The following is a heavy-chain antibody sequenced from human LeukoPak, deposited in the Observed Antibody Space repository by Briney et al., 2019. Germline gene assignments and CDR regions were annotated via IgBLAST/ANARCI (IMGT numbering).Heavy chain of an antibody. V-gene: IGHV3-7*01. CDR3: ARARGFFDY. CDR1: GFTFDDYG. CDR2: IKQAGSEK. Sequence: GGSLRLSCAASGFTFDDYGMSWVRQAPGKGLEWVANIKQAGSEKYYVDSVKGRFTISRDNAENSLYLQMNSLRAEDTAVYYCARARGFFDYWGQGTLVTVTS. D-gene: IGHD3-10*01. J-gene: IGHJ4*02.